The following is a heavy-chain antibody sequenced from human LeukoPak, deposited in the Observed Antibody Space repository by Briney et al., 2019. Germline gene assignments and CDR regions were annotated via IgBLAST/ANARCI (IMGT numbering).Heavy chain of an antibody. CDR2: INPNSGGT. CDR1: GYTFTGYY. Sequence: GASVKVSCKASGYTFTGYYMHWVRQAPGQGLEWMGWINPNSGGTNYAQKFQGRVTMTRDTSISTAYMELSRLRSDDTAVYYCAREGIATVTPFFDYWGQGTLVTVSS. V-gene: IGHV1-2*02. J-gene: IGHJ4*02. CDR3: AREGIATVTPFFDY. D-gene: IGHD4-17*01.